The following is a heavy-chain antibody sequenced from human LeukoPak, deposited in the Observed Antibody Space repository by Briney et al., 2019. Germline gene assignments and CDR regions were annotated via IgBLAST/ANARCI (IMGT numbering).Heavy chain of an antibody. CDR2: ISAYNGNT. V-gene: IGHV1-18*01. CDR1: GYTFTRYG. J-gene: IGHJ6*03. CDR3: ARDPYGSGSYYNYYYYYMDV. D-gene: IGHD3-10*01. Sequence: ASVKVSRKASGYTFTRYGISWVRQAAGQGLEWMGWISAYNGNTNYAQKLRGRVTMTTDTSTSTAYMELRSLRSDDTAVYYCARDPYGSGSYYNYYYYYMDVWGKGTTVTISS.